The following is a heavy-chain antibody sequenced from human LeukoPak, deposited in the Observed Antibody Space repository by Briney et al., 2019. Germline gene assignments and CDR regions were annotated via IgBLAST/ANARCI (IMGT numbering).Heavy chain of an antibody. CDR1: GDSVSSNSAA. CDR2: TYYRSKWYY. V-gene: IGHV6-1*01. Sequence: SQTLSLTCAISGDSVSSNSAAWNWIRQSPSRGLDWLGRTYYRSKWYYDYATSVKCRITINQDTSKKQFSLQFSSVTSEDTAVYYCAQSYSARLGPESYYYFYVDVWGKGTTITVSS. J-gene: IGHJ6*03. D-gene: IGHD6-13*01. CDR3: AQSYSARLGPESYYYFYVDV.